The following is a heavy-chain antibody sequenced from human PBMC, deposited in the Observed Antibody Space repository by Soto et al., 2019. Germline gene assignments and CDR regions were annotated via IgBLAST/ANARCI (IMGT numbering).Heavy chain of an antibody. Sequence: QVQLVQSGAEVKKPGSSVKVSCKAYGGTFSSYTISWVRQAPGQGLEWMRGIIPIFGTANYAQKFQGRVTITADESTSTAYMELSSLRSKDTAVYYCARGPLPGADWYFDLWGRGTLVTVSS. CDR2: IIPIFGTA. CDR1: GGTFSSYT. J-gene: IGHJ2*01. CDR3: ARGPLPGADWYFDL. V-gene: IGHV1-69*01. D-gene: IGHD1-1*01.